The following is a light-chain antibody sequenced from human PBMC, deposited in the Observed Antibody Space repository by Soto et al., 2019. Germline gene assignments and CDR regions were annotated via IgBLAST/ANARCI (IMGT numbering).Light chain of an antibody. J-gene: IGKJ1*01. V-gene: IGKV3-20*01. Sequence: EIVLTQSPGTLSLSPGERATLSCRASQSVSSSYLAWYQQKPGQAPRLLIYGASSRATGIPDRFSGSGSGTDFTLTLSRLEPEDFAVYYCQQYGSSPSPFGQGTKVEIK. CDR2: GAS. CDR1: QSVSSSY. CDR3: QQYGSSPSP.